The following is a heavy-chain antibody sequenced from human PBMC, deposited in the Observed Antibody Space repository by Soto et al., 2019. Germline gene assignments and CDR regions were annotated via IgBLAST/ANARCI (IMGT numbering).Heavy chain of an antibody. D-gene: IGHD3-10*01. CDR2: ISAYNGNT. CDR1: GYTFTSYG. CDR3: AKLGGYYGSGSYVQGNWFDP. Sequence: QVQLVQSGAEVKKPGASVKVPCKASGYTFTSYGISWVRQAPGQGLEWMGWISAYNGNTNYAQKLQGRVTMTTDTSTSTAYMELRSLRSDDTAVYYCAKLGGYYGSGSYVQGNWFDPWGQGTLVTVSS. V-gene: IGHV1-18*01. J-gene: IGHJ5*02.